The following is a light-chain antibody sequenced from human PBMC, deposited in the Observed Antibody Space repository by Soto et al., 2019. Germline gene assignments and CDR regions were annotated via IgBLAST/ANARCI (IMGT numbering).Light chain of an antibody. V-gene: IGLV2-14*01. CDR1: SSDVGGYNY. J-gene: IGLJ2*01. Sequence: QSALTQPASVSGSPGQSITISCTGTSSDVGGYNYVSWYQQHPGKAPKLMIYGVTNRPSGISNRFSGSKSGNTASLTISGLQAEDEADYYRNSYTTSRTVVFGGGTKLTVL. CDR3: NSYTTSRTVV. CDR2: GVT.